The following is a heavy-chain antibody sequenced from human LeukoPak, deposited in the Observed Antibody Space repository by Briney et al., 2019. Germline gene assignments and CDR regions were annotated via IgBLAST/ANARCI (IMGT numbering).Heavy chain of an antibody. Sequence: SETLSLTCAVYGGSFSGYYWSWIRQPPGKGLEWIGEINHSGSTNYNPSLKSRVAISVDTSKNQFSLKLSSVTAADTAVYYCARVDGSGSYYKYYYYYGMDVWGQGTTVTVSS. V-gene: IGHV4-34*01. CDR3: ARVDGSGSYYKYYYYYGMDV. J-gene: IGHJ6*02. CDR1: GGSFSGYY. CDR2: INHSGST. D-gene: IGHD3-10*01.